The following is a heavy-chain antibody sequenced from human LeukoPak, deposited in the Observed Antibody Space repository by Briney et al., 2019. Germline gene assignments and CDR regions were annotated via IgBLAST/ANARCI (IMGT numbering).Heavy chain of an antibody. CDR2: IYYSGST. V-gene: IGHV4-59*12. CDR1: GGSISSYY. CDR3: ARDIRERIRYWYFDL. Sequence: KTSETLSLTCTVSGGSISSYYWSWIRQPPGKGLEWIGYIYYSGSTNYNPSLKSRVTISVDTSKNQFSLKLSSVTAADTAVYYCARDIRERIRYWYFDLWGRGTLVTVSS. D-gene: IGHD1-26*01. J-gene: IGHJ2*01.